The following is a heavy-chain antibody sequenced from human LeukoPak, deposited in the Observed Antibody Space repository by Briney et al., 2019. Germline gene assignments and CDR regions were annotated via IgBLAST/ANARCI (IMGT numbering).Heavy chain of an antibody. Sequence: GGSLRLSCVASGFSSSSYSMNWVRQAPGKGPEWVSSSSDSNSKVYYADSVKGRFTISRDNAKNSLYLQMNSLRADDTAVYYCARETLEAFDIWGQGTMVTVSS. CDR2: SSDSNSKV. CDR1: GFSSSSYS. V-gene: IGHV3-21*01. D-gene: IGHD1-1*01. J-gene: IGHJ3*02. CDR3: ARETLEAFDI.